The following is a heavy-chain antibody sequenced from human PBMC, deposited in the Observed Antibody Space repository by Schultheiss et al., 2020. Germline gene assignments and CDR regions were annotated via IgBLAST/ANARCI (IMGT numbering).Heavy chain of an antibody. J-gene: IGHJ4*02. Sequence: SVKVSCKASGGTFSSYAISWVRQAPGQGLEWMGGIIPIFGTANYAQKFQGRVTITADESTSTAYMELSSLRSEDTAVYYCARGYDFWSAIAPYYFDYWGQGTLVTVSA. D-gene: IGHD3-3*01. V-gene: IGHV1-69*13. CDR1: GGTFSSYA. CDR2: IIPIFGTA. CDR3: ARGYDFWSAIAPYYFDY.